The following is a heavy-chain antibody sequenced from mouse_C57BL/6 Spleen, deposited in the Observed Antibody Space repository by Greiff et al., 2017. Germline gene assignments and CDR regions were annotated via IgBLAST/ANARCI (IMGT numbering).Heavy chain of an antibody. D-gene: IGHD1-1*01. J-gene: IGHJ1*03. CDR3: ARFTTVVEDWYFDV. CDR1: GYTFTSYW. CDR2: IHPNSGST. V-gene: IGHV1-64*01. Sequence: QVQLQQPGAELVKPGASVKLSCKASGYTFTSYWMHWVKQRPGQGLEWIGMIHPNSGSTNYNEKFKSKATLTVDKSSSTAYMQLSSLTSEDSAVYYCARFTTVVEDWYFDVWGTGTTVTVSS.